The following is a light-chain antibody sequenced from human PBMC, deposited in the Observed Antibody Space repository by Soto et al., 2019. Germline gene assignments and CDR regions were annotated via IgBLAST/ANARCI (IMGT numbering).Light chain of an antibody. CDR1: SSDVGGYNY. Sequence: QSALTQPASVSGSPGQSITISCTGTSSDVGGYNYVSWYQQHPGKAPKLLIYEVSNLPSGVSNRFSGSKSGNTASLTISGLQAEDEADYFCNSYGSTSTRYVFGTGTKVTVL. CDR2: EVS. V-gene: IGLV2-14*01. J-gene: IGLJ1*01. CDR3: NSYGSTSTRYV.